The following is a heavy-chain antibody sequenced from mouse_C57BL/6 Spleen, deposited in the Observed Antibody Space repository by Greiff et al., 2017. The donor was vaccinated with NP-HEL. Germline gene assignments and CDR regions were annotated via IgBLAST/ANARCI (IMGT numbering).Heavy chain of an antibody. J-gene: IGHJ4*01. D-gene: IGHD2-2*01. CDR3: ARYGYDGYAMDD. Sequence: QVQLQQPGAELVMPGASVKLSCKASGYTFTSYWMHWVKQRPGQGLEWIGEIDPSDSYTNYNQKFKGKSTLTVDKSSSTAYMQLSSLTSEDSAVYYCARYGYDGYAMDDWGQGTSVTVSS. V-gene: IGHV1-69*01. CDR1: GYTFTSYW. CDR2: IDPSDSYT.